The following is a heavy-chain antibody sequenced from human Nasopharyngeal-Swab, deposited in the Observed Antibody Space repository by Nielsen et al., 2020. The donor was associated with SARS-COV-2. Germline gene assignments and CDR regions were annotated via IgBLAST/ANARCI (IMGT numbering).Heavy chain of an antibody. CDR3: ARDRYLFSEEYYFDY. Sequence: GESLKISCEASGFTFSSHAMHWVRQAPGKGLEWLAIISYDGSNKKNADSMKGRIATSRDNSKKTLYLHLNSLRAEDTAVYYCARDRYLFSEEYYFDYWGQGTLVTVSS. J-gene: IGHJ4*02. V-gene: IGHV3-30*09. D-gene: IGHD6-6*01. CDR1: GFTFSSHA. CDR2: ISYDGSNK.